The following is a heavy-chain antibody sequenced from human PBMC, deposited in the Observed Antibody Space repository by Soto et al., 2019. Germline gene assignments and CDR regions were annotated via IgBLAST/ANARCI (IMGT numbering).Heavy chain of an antibody. CDR1: GFTFSNAW. D-gene: IGHD3-10*01. CDR3: TTDAGFVLLCFGVDY. Sequence: EVQLVESGGGLVKPGGSLRLSCAASGFTFSNAWMNWVRQAPGKGLEWVGRIKSKTDGGTTDYAAPVKGRFTISRDDSKNTLYLQMNSLKTEDTAVYYCTTDAGFVLLCFGVDYWGQGTLVTVSS. J-gene: IGHJ4*02. CDR2: IKSKTDGGTT. V-gene: IGHV3-15*07.